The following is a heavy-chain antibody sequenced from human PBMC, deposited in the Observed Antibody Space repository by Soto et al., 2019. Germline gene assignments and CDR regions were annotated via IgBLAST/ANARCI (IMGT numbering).Heavy chain of an antibody. V-gene: IGHV1-2*02. Sequence: ASVKVSCKASGYTFTGYYMHWVRQAPGQGLEWMGWINPNSGGANYAQKFQGRVTMTRDTSISTAYMELSRLRSDDTAVYYCARADSSGYYFFDYWGQGTMVTVYS. CDR1: GYTFTGYY. D-gene: IGHD3-22*01. CDR2: INPNSGGA. CDR3: ARADSSGYYFFDY. J-gene: IGHJ4*02.